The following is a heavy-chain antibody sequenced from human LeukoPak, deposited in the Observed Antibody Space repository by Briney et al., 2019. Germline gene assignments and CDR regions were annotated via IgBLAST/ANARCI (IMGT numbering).Heavy chain of an antibody. CDR2: IGGSGGST. Sequence: GGSLRLSCAASGFIFSIHGMSWVRQAPGKGLEWVSGIGGSGGSTYYADSVKGRFTISRDNSKNTLYLQMNSLRAEDTAVYYCAKGYCSSTSCYVISLFDYWGQGTLVTVSS. V-gene: IGHV3-23*01. J-gene: IGHJ4*02. CDR3: AKGYCSSTSCYVISLFDY. D-gene: IGHD2-2*01. CDR1: GFIFSIHG.